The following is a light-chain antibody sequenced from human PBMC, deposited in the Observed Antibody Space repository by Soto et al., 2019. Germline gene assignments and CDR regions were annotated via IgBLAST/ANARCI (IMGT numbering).Light chain of an antibody. CDR1: QGISSY. CDR2: EAF. CDR3: QQRNSDPLT. V-gene: IGKV1-9*01. Sequence: DIQLTQSPSFLSASVGDRVKITCRASQGISSYLAWYQQKPGKAPKLLIYEAFTSQSGVPSRFSGSGSGAEFTLTISSLQPEDFATYYCQQRNSDPLTFGGGTRVDIK. J-gene: IGKJ4*01.